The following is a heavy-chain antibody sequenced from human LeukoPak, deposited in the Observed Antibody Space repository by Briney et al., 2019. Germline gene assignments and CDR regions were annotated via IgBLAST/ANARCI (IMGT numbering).Heavy chain of an antibody. J-gene: IGHJ4*02. Sequence: AGGSLRLSCAASGFTFSSYSMNWVRQAPGKGLEWVSSISSSSSSYIYYADSVKGRFTISRDNAKNSLYLQMNSLRAEDTAVYYCARVARWLHTHDYWGQGTLVTVSS. CDR2: ISSSSSSYI. D-gene: IGHD5-12*01. CDR1: GFTFSSYS. CDR3: ARVARWLHTHDY. V-gene: IGHV3-21*01.